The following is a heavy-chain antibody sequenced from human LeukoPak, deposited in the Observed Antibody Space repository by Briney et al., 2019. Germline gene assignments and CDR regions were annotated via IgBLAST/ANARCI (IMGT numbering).Heavy chain of an antibody. J-gene: IGHJ4*02. D-gene: IGHD3-22*01. CDR2: TDTSGNYI. Sequence: GGSLRLSCAASGFTFSNYGMNWVRQAPGKGLEWVSFTDTSGNYIYYGDSVKGRFTISRDNSKNTLYLQMNSLRAEDTALYYCARARNDYDSNGFSFLDYWGQGTLVTVSS. CDR3: ARARNDYDSNGFSFLDY. CDR1: GFTFSNYG. V-gene: IGHV3-21*06.